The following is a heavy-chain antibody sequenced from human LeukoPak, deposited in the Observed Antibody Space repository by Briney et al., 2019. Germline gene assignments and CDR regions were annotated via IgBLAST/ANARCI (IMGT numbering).Heavy chain of an antibody. CDR3: ARDVCGGDCYSAFDI. CDR1: GFTFSSYS. D-gene: IGHD2-21*01. Sequence: PGGSLRLSCAASGFTFSSYSMNWVRQAPGKGLEWVSYISSGGSTIYYADSVNGRCTISRDNAKNSLYLQMNSLRAEDTAVYYCARDVCGGDCYSAFDIWGQGTMVTVSS. V-gene: IGHV3-48*01. CDR2: ISSGGSTI. J-gene: IGHJ3*02.